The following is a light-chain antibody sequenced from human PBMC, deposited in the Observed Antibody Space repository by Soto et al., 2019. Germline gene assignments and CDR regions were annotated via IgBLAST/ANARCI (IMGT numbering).Light chain of an antibody. Sequence: DIQMTQSPSSLSASVGDRVTITCQASQDITNYLNWYQQKPGKAPKLLIYDTSNLETGVPSRFSGSGSGTDFTLTITNLQPEDLATYYCQQYDILPLSFGGGTRVEIK. CDR2: DTS. J-gene: IGKJ4*01. CDR1: QDITNY. V-gene: IGKV1-33*01. CDR3: QQYDILPLS.